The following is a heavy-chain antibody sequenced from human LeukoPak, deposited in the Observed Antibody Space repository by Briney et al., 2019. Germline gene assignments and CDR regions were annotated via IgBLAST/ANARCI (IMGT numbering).Heavy chain of an antibody. CDR3: AKDAKTGGYVTSFDY. J-gene: IGHJ4*02. D-gene: IGHD5-12*01. CDR2: ISNGGETT. CDR1: GFTLRNYA. Sequence: PGESLRPSCAASGFTLRNYAMTWFAQPPGGGREWASRISNGGETTYNSDSAKGRFTISRDNSKNTLYLQMNSLRAEDTAIYYCAKDAKTGGYVTSFDYWGRGALVTVSS. V-gene: IGHV3-23*01.